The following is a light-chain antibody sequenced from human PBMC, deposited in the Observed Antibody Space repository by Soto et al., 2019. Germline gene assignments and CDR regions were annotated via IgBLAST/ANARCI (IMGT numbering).Light chain of an antibody. V-gene: IGKV1-5*03. CDR1: QTISSW. Sequence: DIPMTQSPSTLSGSVGDRVTITCRASQTISSWLAWYHQKPGKAPKLLSYKASTLQSGVPSRLSGSGSGTEFTLTISSLQPDDFATYYCQHYNSYSEAFGQGTKVELK. J-gene: IGKJ1*01. CDR3: QHYNSYSEA. CDR2: KAS.